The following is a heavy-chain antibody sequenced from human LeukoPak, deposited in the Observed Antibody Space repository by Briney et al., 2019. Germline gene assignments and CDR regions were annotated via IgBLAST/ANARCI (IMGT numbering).Heavy chain of an antibody. CDR1: GFTFTSSA. CDR3: AAGGSGSYYGSHFDY. D-gene: IGHD3-10*01. V-gene: IGHV1-58*01. CDR2: IVVGSGNT. Sequence: SVKVSCKASGFTFTSSAVQWVRQARGQRLVWIGWIVVGSGNTNYAQKFQERVTITRDMSTSTAYMELSSLRSEDTAVYYCAAGGSGSYYGSHFDYWGQGTLVTVSS. J-gene: IGHJ4*02.